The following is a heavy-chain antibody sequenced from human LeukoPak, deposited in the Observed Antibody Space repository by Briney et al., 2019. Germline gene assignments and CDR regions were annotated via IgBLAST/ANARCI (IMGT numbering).Heavy chain of an antibody. CDR1: GFDFSSYG. D-gene: IGHD3-10*01. CDR2: ITSSGII. CDR3: ARRTRSSESHSFDY. Sequence: GGSLRLSCAASGFDFSSYGMSWVRRAPGKGLEWVSYITSSGIIYYADSVKGRFTISRDNAKNSLFLQMNSLRDEDTAVYYCARRTRSSESHSFDYWGQGTLVTVSS. J-gene: IGHJ4*02. V-gene: IGHV3-48*02.